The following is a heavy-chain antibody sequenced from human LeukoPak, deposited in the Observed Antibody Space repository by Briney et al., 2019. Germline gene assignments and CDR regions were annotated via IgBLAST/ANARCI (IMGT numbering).Heavy chain of an antibody. Sequence: GGSLRLSCAASGFIVSTNYMTWVRQAPGKGLEWVSVIYSGGSTYYADSVKGRFTISRDNSKNTLYLQMNSLRAEDTAVYYCATLPQFYYAFDIWGQGTMVTVSS. CDR2: IYSGGST. V-gene: IGHV3-66*04. J-gene: IGHJ3*02. CDR3: ATLPQFYYAFDI. CDR1: GFIVSTNY. D-gene: IGHD1-26*01.